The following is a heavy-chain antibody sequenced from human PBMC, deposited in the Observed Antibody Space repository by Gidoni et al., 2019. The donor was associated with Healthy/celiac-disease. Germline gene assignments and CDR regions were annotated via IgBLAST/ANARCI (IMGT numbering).Heavy chain of an antibody. CDR2: IYYSGST. CDR1: GGSISSSSYY. V-gene: IGHV4-39*01. J-gene: IGHJ3*02. D-gene: IGHD1-1*01. CDR3: ARQRIQYADAFDI. Sequence: QLQLQESGPGLVKPSETLSLTCTVSGGSISSSSYYWGWIRQPPGKGLDWIGSIYYSGSTYYNPSLKSRVTISVDTSKNQFSLKLSSVTAADTAVYYCARQRIQYADAFDIWGQGTMVTVSS.